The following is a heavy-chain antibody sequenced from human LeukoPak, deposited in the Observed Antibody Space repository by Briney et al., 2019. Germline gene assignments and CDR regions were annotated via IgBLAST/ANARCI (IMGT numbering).Heavy chain of an antibody. CDR1: GGSFSGYY. CDR2: INHRRNI. CDR3: ARGGWSLDY. V-gene: IGHV4-34*01. J-gene: IGHJ4*01. Sequence: PSETLSLTCAVYGGSFSGYYWSWIRQSPGKGLEWIGEINHRRNINYNPSLKSRVTISADRSKNQFSLKVSSVTAADTAVYYCARGGWSLDYWGHGTLVTVSS. D-gene: IGHD2-15*01.